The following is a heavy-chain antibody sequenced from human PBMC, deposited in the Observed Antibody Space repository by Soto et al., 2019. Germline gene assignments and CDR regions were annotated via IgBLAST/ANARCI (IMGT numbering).Heavy chain of an antibody. V-gene: IGHV1-3*01. CDR2: INAGNGRE. J-gene: IGHJ4*02. CDR3: ARGGGWVGEASFDS. CDR1: GYTFTSYT. Sequence: QVQLEQSGAEVKKPGASVKVSCKTSGYTFTSYTLHWVRQAPGQGLEWMGWINAGNGREKYSQRFQDRVSLSTDKSATPAYMELRSLRSADTAMYYCARGGGWVGEASFDSWGQGTLVTVSS. D-gene: IGHD3-10*01.